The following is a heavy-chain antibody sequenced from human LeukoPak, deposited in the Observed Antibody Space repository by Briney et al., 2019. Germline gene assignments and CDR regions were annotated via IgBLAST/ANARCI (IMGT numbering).Heavy chain of an antibody. CDR3: LRYEEPSGCFGDS. CDR2: IKSKLFNSET. CDR1: GFTFYDSA. J-gene: IGHJ4*02. Sequence: GGSLRLSCAASGFTFYDSAIHWVRQVPGKGLERVARIKSKLFNSETAYVESVKGRFTIYRDDSKNTVFLEMNNLKIDDTALYYCLRYEEPSGCFGDSWGQGALVTVSS. D-gene: IGHD3-10*01. V-gene: IGHV3-73*01.